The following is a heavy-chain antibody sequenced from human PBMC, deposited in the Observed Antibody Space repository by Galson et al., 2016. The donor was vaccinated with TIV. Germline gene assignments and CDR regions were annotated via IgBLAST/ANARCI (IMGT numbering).Heavy chain of an antibody. Sequence: SVKVSCKASGYIFINYYIHWVRQAPGQGLEWLGWLNPDSGATQYAQKFQGRVTMTRDTSISTAYMELRRLISDDTAGYYCARVNWARAFDYWGQGTQVTVSS. J-gene: IGHJ4*02. CDR2: LNPDSGAT. CDR1: GYIFINYY. V-gene: IGHV1-2*02. D-gene: IGHD7-27*01. CDR3: ARVNWARAFDY.